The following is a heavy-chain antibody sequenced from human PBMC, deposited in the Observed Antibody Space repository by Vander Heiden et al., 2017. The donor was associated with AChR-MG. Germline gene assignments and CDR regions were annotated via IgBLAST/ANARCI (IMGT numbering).Heavy chain of an antibody. J-gene: IGHJ4*02. D-gene: IGHD1-26*01. CDR2: ISYDGSNK. Sequence: QVQLVESGGGVVQPGRSLRLSCAAYGSTFSSYGMHWVRQAPGKGLEWVAVISYDGSNKYYADSVKGRFTISRDNSKNTLYLQMNSLRAEDTAVYYCAKTGSYPQIIDYWGQGNLVTVSS. V-gene: IGHV3-30*18. CDR3: AKTGSYPQIIDY. CDR1: GSTFSSYG.